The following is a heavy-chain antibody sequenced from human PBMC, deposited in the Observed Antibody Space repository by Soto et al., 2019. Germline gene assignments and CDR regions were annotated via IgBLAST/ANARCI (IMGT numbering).Heavy chain of an antibody. CDR3: ARGDSTDCSNGVCSFFYNHDMDV. V-gene: IGHV1-2*04. CDR1: GYSFTDYH. Sequence: ASVKVSCKASGYSFTDYHIHWVRQAPGQGLEWLGRINPKSGGTSTAQKFQGWVTMTTDTSISTASMELTRLTSDDTATYYCARGDSTDCSNGVCSFFYNHDMDVWGQGTTVTVSS. D-gene: IGHD2-8*01. J-gene: IGHJ6*02. CDR2: INPKSGGT.